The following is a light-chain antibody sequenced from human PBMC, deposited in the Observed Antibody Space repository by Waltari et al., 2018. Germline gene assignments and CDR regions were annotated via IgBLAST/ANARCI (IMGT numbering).Light chain of an antibody. CDR2: YDS. CDR1: NIESNR. J-gene: IGLJ2*01. V-gene: IGLV3-21*04. CDR3: QVWDDSNNSGV. Sequence: SYVLTQTPSVSLAPGQTALLPCGGDNIESNRFHWYKLQPGQAPVLVMFYDSDRPPGIPDRFSGSNSGNTATLTISRVEDDDEADYFCQVWDDSNNSGVFGGGTKLTVL.